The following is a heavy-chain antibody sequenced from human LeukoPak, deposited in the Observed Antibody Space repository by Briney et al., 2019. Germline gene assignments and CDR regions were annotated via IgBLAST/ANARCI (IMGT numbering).Heavy chain of an antibody. Sequence: PGGSLRLSCAASGFTFSSYSMNWVRQAPGKGLEWVSSISSSSSYIYYADSVKGRFTISRDNAKNSLYLQMHSLRGDDTAGYYFARGGGGDYWGQGTLVTVSS. V-gene: IGHV3-21*01. CDR3: ARGGGGDY. CDR1: GFTFSSYS. CDR2: ISSSSSYI. D-gene: IGHD3-16*01. J-gene: IGHJ4*02.